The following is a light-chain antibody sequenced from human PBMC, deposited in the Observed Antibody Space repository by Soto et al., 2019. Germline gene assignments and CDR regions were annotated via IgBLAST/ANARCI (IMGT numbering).Light chain of an antibody. V-gene: IGLV2-8*01. CDR2: EVT. CDR1: SSDVGGYDS. CDR3: SSYAGSHNLV. J-gene: IGLJ2*01. Sequence: QSALTQPPSASGSPGQSVTISCTGTSSDVGGYDSVSWYQHHPGKAPKLMIYEVTKRPSGVPDRFSGSKSGNTASLTVSGLQAEDEADYFGSSYAGSHNLVFGGGTKVTVL.